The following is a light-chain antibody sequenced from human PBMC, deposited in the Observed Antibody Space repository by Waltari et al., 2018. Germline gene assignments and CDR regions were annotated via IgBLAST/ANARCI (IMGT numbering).Light chain of an antibody. V-gene: IGKV3-20*01. CDR1: QSIGRY. J-gene: IGKJ1*01. CDR3: QNHERLPAT. Sequence: EIVLTQSPGTLSLSPGERATLSCRASQSIGRYLAWYQQKPDQAPRLLIYGASSRATGIPERFSGSGSGTDFSLTISRLEPEDFAVYYCQNHERLPATFGQGTKVEIK. CDR2: GAS.